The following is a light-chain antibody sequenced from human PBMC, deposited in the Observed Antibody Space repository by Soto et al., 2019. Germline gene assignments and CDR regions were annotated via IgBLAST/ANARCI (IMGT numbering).Light chain of an antibody. J-gene: IGLJ2*01. Sequence: QSALTQPASVSGSPGQSITISCTGTSSDIGDYTHVSWYQQHPGKAPKLIIYEVSDRPSGVSNPFSGSKSGNTASLTISGLQTEDEADYYCCSYTSISTSAVFGGGTKLTVL. CDR1: SSDIGDYTH. V-gene: IGLV2-14*01. CDR2: EVS. CDR3: CSYTSISTSAV.